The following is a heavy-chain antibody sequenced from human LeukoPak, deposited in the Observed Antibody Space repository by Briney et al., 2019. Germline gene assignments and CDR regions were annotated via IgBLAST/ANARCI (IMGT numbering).Heavy chain of an antibody. Sequence: ASVKVSCKASGYTFTSYYMHWVRQAPGQGLEWMGWINPNSGGTNYAQKFQGRVTMTRDTSISTAYMELSRLRSDDTAVYYCARIPVADAFDYWGQGTLVSVSS. J-gene: IGHJ4*02. D-gene: IGHD6-19*01. V-gene: IGHV1-2*02. CDR2: INPNSGGT. CDR3: ARIPVADAFDY. CDR1: GYTFTSYY.